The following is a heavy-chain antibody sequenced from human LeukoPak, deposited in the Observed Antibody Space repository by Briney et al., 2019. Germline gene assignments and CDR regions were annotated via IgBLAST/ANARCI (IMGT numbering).Heavy chain of an antibody. CDR3: ARDRGYFDY. CDR2: ISYDGSNK. Sequence: GGSLRLSCAASGFTFSSYAMHWVRQAPGKGLEWVAVISYDGSNKYYADSVKGRFTISRDNSKNTLYLQMNSLRAEDTAVYYCARDRGYFDYWGQGTLVTVSS. CDR1: GFTFSSYA. D-gene: IGHD5-24*01. V-gene: IGHV3-30-3*01. J-gene: IGHJ4*02.